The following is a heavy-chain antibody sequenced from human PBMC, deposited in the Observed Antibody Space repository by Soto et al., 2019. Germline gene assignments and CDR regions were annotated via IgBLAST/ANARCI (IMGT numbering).Heavy chain of an antibody. Sequence: SETVSLTCAVYGGSFIGYYWSWIRQPPGKGLGWIGEINHSGSTNYNPSLKSRVTISVDTSKNQFSLKLSSVTAADTAVYYCASVSDYSDAFDIWGQGTMVTVSS. CDR1: GGSFIGYY. CDR2: INHSGST. CDR3: ASVSDYSDAFDI. D-gene: IGHD4-17*01. J-gene: IGHJ3*02. V-gene: IGHV4-34*01.